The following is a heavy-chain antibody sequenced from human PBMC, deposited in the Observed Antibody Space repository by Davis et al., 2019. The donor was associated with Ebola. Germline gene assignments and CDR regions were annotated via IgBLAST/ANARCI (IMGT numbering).Heavy chain of an antibody. V-gene: IGHV6-1*01. CDR1: GDSVSRNSAA. D-gene: IGHD5-18*01. CDR2: TYHRSKWYN. CDR3: ARIQLWTYYFDY. Sequence: SQTLSLTCAISGDSVSRNSAAWNWIRQSPSRGLEWLGRTYHRSKWYNDYAVSVKSQITINPDTSKNQFSLQLNSVTPEDTAVYYCARIQLWTYYFDYWGQGTLVTVSS. J-gene: IGHJ4*02.